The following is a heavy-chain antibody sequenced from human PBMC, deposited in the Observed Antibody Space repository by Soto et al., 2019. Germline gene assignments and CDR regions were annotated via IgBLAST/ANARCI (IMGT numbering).Heavy chain of an antibody. CDR3: ARGDGDYYDGNGYLGRH. D-gene: IGHD3-22*01. J-gene: IGHJ4*02. CDR2: IKSDGSGT. Sequence: EVQLVESGGGLVQPGGSLRLSCAASGFTFSSYWMHWVRQAPGKGLVWVSRIKSDGSGTSYADSVKGRLTISRDNAKNTLYLQVNSLRAEDTAVYYCARGDGDYYDGNGYLGRHWGQGTLVTVSS. CDR1: GFTFSSYW. V-gene: IGHV3-74*01.